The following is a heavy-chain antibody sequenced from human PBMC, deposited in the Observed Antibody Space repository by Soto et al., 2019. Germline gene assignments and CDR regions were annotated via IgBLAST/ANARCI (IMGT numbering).Heavy chain of an antibody. Sequence: QVQLVQSGAEVKKPGSSVKVSCKASGGTFSSYAISWVRQAPGQGLEWMGGIIPIFGTANYAQKFQGRVTITADESTSTAYMELSSLRSEDTAVYYCEIEHTIAAAGTPVVDYWGQGTLVTVSS. J-gene: IGHJ4*02. CDR1: GGTFSSYA. CDR3: EIEHTIAAAGTPVVDY. V-gene: IGHV1-69*01. D-gene: IGHD6-13*01. CDR2: IIPIFGTA.